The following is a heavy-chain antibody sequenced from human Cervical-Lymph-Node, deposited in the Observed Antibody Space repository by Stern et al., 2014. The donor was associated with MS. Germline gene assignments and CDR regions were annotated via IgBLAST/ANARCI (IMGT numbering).Heavy chain of an antibody. D-gene: IGHD4-23*01. Sequence: QLQLQESGPGLVKPSETLSLTCTVSGGSISSYYWSWIRQPPGKGLVWMGYIYYSGSTNYNPSLKRRVTISVDTSKTQFSLKLSSVTAADTAVYYCARDQDGNYGGYDAFDIWGQGTMVTVSS. CDR2: IYYSGST. CDR1: GGSISSYY. V-gene: IGHV4-59*01. CDR3: ARDQDGNYGGYDAFDI. J-gene: IGHJ3*02.